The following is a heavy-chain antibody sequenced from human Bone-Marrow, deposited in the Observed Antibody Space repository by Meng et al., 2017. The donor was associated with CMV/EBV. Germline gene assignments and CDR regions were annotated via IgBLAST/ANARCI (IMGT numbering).Heavy chain of an antibody. D-gene: IGHD3-3*01. J-gene: IGHJ6*02. CDR3: ARGLYTIFRYGMDV. Sequence: GESLKISCAASGFSFSRYGMNWVRQAPGKGLELVSCISRSSSYIYNVDSVKGRFTISRDNAKNSLYLQMNSLRAEDTAVYYCARGLYTIFRYGMDVWGQGTTVTVSS. V-gene: IGHV3-21*01. CDR1: GFSFSRYG. CDR2: ISRSSSYI.